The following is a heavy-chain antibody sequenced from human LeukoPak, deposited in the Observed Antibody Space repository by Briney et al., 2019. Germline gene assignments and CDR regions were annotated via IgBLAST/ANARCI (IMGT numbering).Heavy chain of an antibody. Sequence: GGSLRLSCAASGFTFSDYYMSWIRQAPGKGLEWVSYISSSGSTIYYADSVKGRFAISRDNAKNSLYLQMNSLRAEDTAVYYCARWQWLAYYYYGMDVWGQGTTVTVSS. CDR2: ISSSGSTI. J-gene: IGHJ6*02. CDR1: GFTFSDYY. D-gene: IGHD6-19*01. V-gene: IGHV3-11*01. CDR3: ARWQWLAYYYYGMDV.